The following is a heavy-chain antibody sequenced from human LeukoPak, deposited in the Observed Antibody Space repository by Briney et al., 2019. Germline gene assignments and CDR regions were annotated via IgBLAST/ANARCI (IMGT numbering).Heavy chain of an antibody. Sequence: GGSLRLSCAASGFTVSSNYMSWVRQAPGKGLEWVSIIYIGGSTYYADSVKDRFTISRDNSKNTLYLQMNSLRAEDAAVYYCARAWGGNTDFFDYWGQGTLVTVSS. D-gene: IGHD4-23*01. CDR1: GFTVSSNY. CDR2: IYIGGST. J-gene: IGHJ4*02. V-gene: IGHV3-53*01. CDR3: ARAWGGNTDFFDY.